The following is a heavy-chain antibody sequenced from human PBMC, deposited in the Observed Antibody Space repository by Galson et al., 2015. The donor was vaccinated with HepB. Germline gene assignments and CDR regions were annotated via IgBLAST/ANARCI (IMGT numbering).Heavy chain of an antibody. V-gene: IGHV3-23*01. Sequence: SLRLSCAASGFTFSSYAMSWVRQAPGKGLEWVSAISGSGGSTYYADSVKGRFTISRDNSKNTLYLQMNSLRAEDTAVYYCAKDRGYYDSSGYYSDAFDIWGQGTMVTVSS. CDR3: AKDRGYYDSSGYYSDAFDI. CDR2: ISGSGGST. CDR1: GFTFSSYA. D-gene: IGHD3-22*01. J-gene: IGHJ3*02.